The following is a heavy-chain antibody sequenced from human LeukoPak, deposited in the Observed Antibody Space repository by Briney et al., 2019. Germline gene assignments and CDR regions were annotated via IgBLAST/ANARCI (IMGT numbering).Heavy chain of an antibody. CDR2: IWYDGSNK. CDR3: AREGPRGNSQFDY. CDR1: GFTFSSYG. D-gene: IGHD2/OR15-2a*01. V-gene: IGHV3-33*01. J-gene: IGHJ4*02. Sequence: GSLRLSCAASGFTFSSYGMHWVRQAPGKGLEWVALIWYDGSNKYYTDSVKGRLTVSRDNSKNTLYLQMNSLRAEDTAIYYCAREGPRGNSQFDYWGQGTLVTVSS.